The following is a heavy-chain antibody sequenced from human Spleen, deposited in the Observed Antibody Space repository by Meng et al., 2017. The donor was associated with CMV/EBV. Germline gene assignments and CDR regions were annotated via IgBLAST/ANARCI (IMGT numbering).Heavy chain of an antibody. J-gene: IGHJ4*02. CDR1: GDTFVNFG. CDR3: ARDRYNWDFDY. D-gene: IGHD1-1*01. V-gene: IGHV1-18*01. Sequence: SCKASGDTFVNFGFSWVRQAPGQGLQWMGWVSTYNGNTNYAKSLQGRVTLTTDTSTSTAYMELRSLRSDDTAVYFCARDRYNWDFDYWGQGTLVTVSS. CDR2: VSTYNGNT.